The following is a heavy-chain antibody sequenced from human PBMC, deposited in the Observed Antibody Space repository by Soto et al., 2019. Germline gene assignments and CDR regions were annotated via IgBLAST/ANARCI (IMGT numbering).Heavy chain of an antibody. D-gene: IGHD6-6*01. CDR3: ARGVKLDGAFDI. J-gene: IGHJ3*02. V-gene: IGHV1-8*02. CDR2: MNPNSGNT. CDR1: GYTFTSYD. Sequence: ASMKVSCKASGYTFTSYDINWVRQATGQGLEWMGWMNPNSGNTGYAQKFQGRVTMTRNTSISTAYMELSSLRSEDTAVYYCARGVKLDGAFDIWGQGTMVTVSS.